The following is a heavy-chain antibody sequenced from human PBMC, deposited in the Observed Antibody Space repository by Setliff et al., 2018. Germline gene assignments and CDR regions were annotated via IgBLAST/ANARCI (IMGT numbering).Heavy chain of an antibody. D-gene: IGHD1-1*01. V-gene: IGHV1-69-2*01. Sequence: ASVKVSCKVSGCTFTDFYIHWVQQAPGKGLEWMGLIDPEDDETMYAEKFQGRISITADTSTDTAYMELSSLRSEDTAMYYCARAIPPEVPTGPYYMDVWGKGTTVTVSS. CDR2: IDPEDDET. J-gene: IGHJ6*03. CDR3: ARAIPPEVPTGPYYMDV. CDR1: GCTFTDFY.